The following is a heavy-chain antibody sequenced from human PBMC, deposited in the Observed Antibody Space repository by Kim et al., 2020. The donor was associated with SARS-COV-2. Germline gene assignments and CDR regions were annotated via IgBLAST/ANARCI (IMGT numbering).Heavy chain of an antibody. J-gene: IGHJ4*02. CDR1: GFTLSSYA. CDR3: AKSRVGGATPNYFDY. V-gene: IGHV3-23*01. Sequence: GGSLRLSCAASGFTLSSYAMSWVRQAPGKGLEWVSAISGSGGSTYYADSVKGRFTISRDNSKNTLYLQMNSLRAEDTAVYYCAKSRVGGATPNYFDYWGQGTLVTVSS. CDR2: ISGSGGST. D-gene: IGHD1-26*01.